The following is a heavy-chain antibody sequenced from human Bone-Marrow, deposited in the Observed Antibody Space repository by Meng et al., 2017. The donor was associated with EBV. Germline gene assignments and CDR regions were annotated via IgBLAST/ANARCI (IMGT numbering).Heavy chain of an antibody. Sequence: GGSGGGVVQPGRSLRLSCAASGFIFSGYGFPWVCQAPGKGPEWVAIIPSDASHNKYYADSVKGRFTISRDNSKNTLYLQMNSLKIEDTAVYYCAKDLSGRFDPWGQGTLVTVSS. CDR2: IPSDASHNK. CDR1: GFIFSGYG. D-gene: IGHD1-14*01. CDR3: AKDLSGRFDP. J-gene: IGHJ5*02. V-gene: IGHV3-30*18.